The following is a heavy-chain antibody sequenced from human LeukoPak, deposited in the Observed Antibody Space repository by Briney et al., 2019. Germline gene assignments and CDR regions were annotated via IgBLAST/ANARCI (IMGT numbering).Heavy chain of an antibody. V-gene: IGHV4-59*01. Sequence: PSETPSLTCTVSGGSISSYYWSWIRQPPGKGLEWIGYIYYTGSTNYNPSLKSRVTISVDTSRNQFSLKLSSVTAADTAVYYCAGGRTVDTAMVTYFDYWGQGTLVTVSS. CDR3: AGGRTVDTAMVTYFDY. J-gene: IGHJ4*02. CDR2: IYYTGST. CDR1: GGSISSYY. D-gene: IGHD5-18*01.